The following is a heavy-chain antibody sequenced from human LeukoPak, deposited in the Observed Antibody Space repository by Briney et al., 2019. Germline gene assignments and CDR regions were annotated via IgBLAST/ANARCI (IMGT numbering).Heavy chain of an antibody. D-gene: IGHD3-3*01. CDR1: GFTDSSNY. Sequence: GGPLRLSCAPSGFTDSSNYMSWVRQAPGKRLEWVACISGSSGHTYYADSVKGRFTISRDNSKNTLYLQMNSLRAEDTAVYYCAKVGFPEMEWLLYSDHWGQGTLVTVSS. CDR3: AKVGFPEMEWLLYSDH. V-gene: IGHV3-23*01. J-gene: IGHJ4*02. CDR2: ISGSSGHT.